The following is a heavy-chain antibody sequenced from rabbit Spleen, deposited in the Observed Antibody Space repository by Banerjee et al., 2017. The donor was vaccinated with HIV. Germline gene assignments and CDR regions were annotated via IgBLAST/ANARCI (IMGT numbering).Heavy chain of an antibody. CDR2: IDTSNGDT. Sequence: QEQLEESAGGLVQPEGSLTLTCKASGFTISSSYYMCWVRQAPGKGLEWIACIDTSNGDTDYANWPKGRFTISKTSSTTVTLQMTSLTAADTATYFCARNYVNAFDPWGPGTLVTV. J-gene: IGHJ2*01. D-gene: IGHD1-1*01. CDR1: GFTISSSYY. CDR3: ARNYVNAFDP. V-gene: IGHV1S45*01.